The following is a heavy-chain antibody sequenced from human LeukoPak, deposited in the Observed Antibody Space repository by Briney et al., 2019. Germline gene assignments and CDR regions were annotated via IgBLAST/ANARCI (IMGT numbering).Heavy chain of an antibody. J-gene: IGHJ4*02. CDR2: VHLSGAS. V-gene: IGHV4-4*02. Sequence: PSETLSLTCAVSGGSILTTNWWSWVRQPPGKGLEWIGEVHLSGASNYSPSLKSRVNMSIDKSKNQLSLELTSVTAADTAIYYCTRESGAFSPFGFWGQGTLVTVSS. D-gene: IGHD1-26*01. CDR1: GGSILTTNW. CDR3: TRESGAFSPFGF.